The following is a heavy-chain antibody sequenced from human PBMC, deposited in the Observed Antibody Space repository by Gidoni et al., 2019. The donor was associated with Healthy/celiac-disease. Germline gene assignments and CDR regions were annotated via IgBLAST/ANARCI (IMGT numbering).Heavy chain of an antibody. Sequence: EVQLLESVGGLVQPGGSLRLSCAASGFTFSSYAMSWVRQAPGKGLEWVSGISGSGGRTYYADSVKGRFTISRDNSKNTLYLQMNSLRAEDTAVYYCAKDQWELPGIFDYWGQGTLVTVSS. CDR2: ISGSGGRT. CDR3: AKDQWELPGIFDY. CDR1: GFTFSSYA. J-gene: IGHJ4*02. V-gene: IGHV3-23*01. D-gene: IGHD1-26*01.